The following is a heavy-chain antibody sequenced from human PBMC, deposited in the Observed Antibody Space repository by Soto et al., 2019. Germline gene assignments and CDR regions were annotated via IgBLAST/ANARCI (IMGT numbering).Heavy chain of an antibody. V-gene: IGHV4-34*01. Sequence: SETLSLTCAVYGGSFSGYYWSWIRQPPGKGLEWIGEINHSGSTNYNPSLKSRVTISVDTSKNQFSLKLSSVTAAATAVYYCARGPGYGDYYYYYYMDVWGKGTTVTVSS. CDR1: GGSFSGYY. CDR2: INHSGST. D-gene: IGHD4-17*01. J-gene: IGHJ6*03. CDR3: ARGPGYGDYYYYYYMDV.